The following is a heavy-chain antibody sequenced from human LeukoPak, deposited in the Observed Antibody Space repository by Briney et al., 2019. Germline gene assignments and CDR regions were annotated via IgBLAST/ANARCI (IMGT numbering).Heavy chain of an antibody. J-gene: IGHJ4*02. V-gene: IGHV4-61*01. D-gene: IGHD2-21*01. Sequence: SETLSLTCTVSGGSVSSGSYNWNWIPQPPGKGLEGLGYIYDSGSTNYNPSLKSRATISVDTSKNQFSLKVISVTAADTAVYYCARDDCGGWTGFDYWGQGALVTVSS. CDR1: GGSVSSGSYN. CDR3: ARDDCGGWTGFDY. CDR2: IYDSGST.